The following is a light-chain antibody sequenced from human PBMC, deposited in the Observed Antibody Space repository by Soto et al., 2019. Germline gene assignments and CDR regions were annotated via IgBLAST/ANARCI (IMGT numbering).Light chain of an antibody. CDR1: SSDVGGYNY. CDR2: DVS. Sequence: QSVLTQPASVSGSPGQSITISCTGTSSDVGGYNYVSWYQQHPGKAPKLMIYDVSNRPSGVSNRFSGSKSGNTASLTISGPQPEDEVDYYSSSYTIRSPPQVGFGGGTKL. V-gene: IGLV2-14*01. J-gene: IGLJ2*01. CDR3: SSYTIRSPPQVG.